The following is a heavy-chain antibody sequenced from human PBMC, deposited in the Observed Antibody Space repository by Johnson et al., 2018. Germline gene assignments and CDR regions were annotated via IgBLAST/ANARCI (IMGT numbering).Heavy chain of an antibody. CDR3: AAGYFDGSQYYGIDG. CDR2: IVVGSTKT. Sequence: QLVETGPEVKKPGTSVKVSCKASGFTFTSSAVQWVRQARGQRLEWIGRIVVGSTKTNFAQKFQQRVTMTRDRSTDTAYMELSSLTSDDTAVYYCAAGYFDGSQYYGIDGWGQGTTVTVSS. V-gene: IGHV1-58*01. D-gene: IGHD3-10*01. J-gene: IGHJ6*02. CDR1: GFTFTSSA.